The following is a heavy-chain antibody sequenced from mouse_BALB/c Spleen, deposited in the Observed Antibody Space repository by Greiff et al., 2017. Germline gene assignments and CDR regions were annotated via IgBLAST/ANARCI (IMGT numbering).Heavy chain of an antibody. CDR1: GYTFTDYA. V-gene: IGHV1S137*01. Sequence: VQLQQSGAELVRPGVSVKISCKGSGYTFTDYAMHWVKQSHAKSLEWIGVISTYYGDASYNQKFKGKATMTVDKSSSTAYMELARLTSEDSATYYCARGEYYFGSSYFYAMDYWGQGTSVTVSS. CDR2: ISTYYGDA. D-gene: IGHD1-1*01. CDR3: ARGEYYFGSSYFYAMDY. J-gene: IGHJ4*01.